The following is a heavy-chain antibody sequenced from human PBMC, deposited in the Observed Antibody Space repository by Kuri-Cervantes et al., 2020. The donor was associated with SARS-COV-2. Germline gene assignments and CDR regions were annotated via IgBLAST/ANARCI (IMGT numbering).Heavy chain of an antibody. CDR3: ARDLVVSSGWDYYMDV. V-gene: IGHV3-33*01. D-gene: IGHD6-19*01. Sequence: GESLKISCAASEFTFSSYGMHWVRQAPGKGLEWVAVIWYDGSNKYYADSVKGRFTISRDNSKNTLYLQMNSLRAEDTAVYYCARDLVVSSGWDYYMDVWGKGTTVTVSS. J-gene: IGHJ6*03. CDR2: IWYDGSNK. CDR1: EFTFSSYG.